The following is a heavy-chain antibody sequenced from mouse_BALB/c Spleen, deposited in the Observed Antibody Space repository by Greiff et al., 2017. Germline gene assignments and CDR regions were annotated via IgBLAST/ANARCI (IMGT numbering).Heavy chain of an antibody. CDR2: IWAGGST. CDR1: GFSLTSYG. D-gene: IGHD2-1*01. Sequence: VQLQESGPGLVAPSQSLSITCTVSGFSLTSYGVHWVRQPPGKGLEWLGVIWAGGSTNYNSALMSRLSISKDNSKSQVFLKMNSLQTDDTAMYYCARERSYYGNYVPFDYWGQGTTLTVSS. CDR3: ARERSYYGNYVPFDY. J-gene: IGHJ2*01. V-gene: IGHV2-9*02.